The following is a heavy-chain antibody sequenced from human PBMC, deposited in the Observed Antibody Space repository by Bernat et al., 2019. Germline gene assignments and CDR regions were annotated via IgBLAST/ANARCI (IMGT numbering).Heavy chain of an antibody. CDR2: ISPNGSDK. D-gene: IGHD6-19*01. CDR3: AREGYSSGRAGIFDY. CDR1: GFTFSTSV. V-gene: IGHV3-30-3*01. J-gene: IGHJ4*02. Sequence: QVQLVESGGGVVQPGRSLRLSCVTSGFTFSTSVLHWVRQAPGKGLEWVTLISPNGSDKQYVDSVKGRFTVARDDSINTLYLQMNTLSADDTAVYYCAREGYSSGRAGIFDYWDQRTLVTVSS.